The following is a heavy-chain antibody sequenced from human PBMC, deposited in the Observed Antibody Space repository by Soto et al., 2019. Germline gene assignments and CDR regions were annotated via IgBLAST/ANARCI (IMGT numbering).Heavy chain of an antibody. CDR2: IYYSGST. D-gene: IGHD3-22*01. J-gene: IGHJ4*02. Sequence: SETLSLTCTVSGGSISSGDYYWSWIRQPPGKGLEWIGYIYYSGSTYYNPSLKSRVTISVDTSKNQFSLKLSSVTAADTAVYYCAREHDSSGYYSYYFDYWGQGTLVTVSS. CDR3: AREHDSSGYYSYYFDY. CDR1: GGSISSGDYY. V-gene: IGHV4-30-4*01.